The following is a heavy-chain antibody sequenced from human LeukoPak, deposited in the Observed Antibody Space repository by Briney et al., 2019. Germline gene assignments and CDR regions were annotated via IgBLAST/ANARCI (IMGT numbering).Heavy chain of an antibody. Sequence: GGSLRLSCAASGFTFSSYGMHWVRQAPGEGLEWVAVIWYDGSNKYYADSVKGRFTIFRDNSKNTLYLQMNSLRAEDTAVYYCARGLSHSSRDGYNFDYWGQGTLVTVSS. CDR1: GFTFSSYG. CDR3: ARGLSHSSRDGYNFDY. D-gene: IGHD5-24*01. V-gene: IGHV3-33*01. CDR2: IWYDGSNK. J-gene: IGHJ4*02.